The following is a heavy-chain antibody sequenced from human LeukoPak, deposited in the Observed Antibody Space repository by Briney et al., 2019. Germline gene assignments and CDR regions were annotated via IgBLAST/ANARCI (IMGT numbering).Heavy chain of an antibody. V-gene: IGHV1-2*02. Sequence: ASVKVSCKASGYTFTDYYMHWVRQAPGQGLEGMGWINPNSGGTNYAQKFQGRLTMTSDTYIRTAYMELSRLRSDDAAVFYCGRDCSYTSGWYDYWGQATLVTVSS. D-gene: IGHD6-19*01. J-gene: IGHJ4*02. CDR1: GYTFTDYY. CDR2: INPNSGGT. CDR3: GRDCSYTSGWYDY.